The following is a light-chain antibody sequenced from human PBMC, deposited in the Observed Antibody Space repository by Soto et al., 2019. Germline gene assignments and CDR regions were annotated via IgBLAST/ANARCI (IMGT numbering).Light chain of an antibody. J-gene: IGKJ2*01. Sequence: EIVLTQSPGTLSLSPGERATVSFRASQRVSASYLAWDQPKPGQAPRLLIYGAINRATGLPDRFSGSGSGTDFTLTISRREPEDFAVYYCQQYDTSATFGQGTKLEIK. CDR1: QRVSASY. V-gene: IGKV3-20*01. CDR2: GAI. CDR3: QQYDTSAT.